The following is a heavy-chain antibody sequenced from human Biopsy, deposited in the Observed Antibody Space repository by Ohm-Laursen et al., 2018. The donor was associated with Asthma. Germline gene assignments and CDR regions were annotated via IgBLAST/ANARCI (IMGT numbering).Heavy chain of an antibody. Sequence: SLRLSCSASGFSFSNFAIHWVRQAPGKGLEWVGVISKDASTQDYADSAKGRFTMARDNSKNTLDLQMNSLRAEDTALYYCGRERSYMVDYWGQGTLVIVSS. J-gene: IGHJ4*02. CDR2: ISKDASTQ. V-gene: IGHV3-30*07. CDR1: GFSFSNFA. CDR3: GRERSYMVDY. D-gene: IGHD3-10*01.